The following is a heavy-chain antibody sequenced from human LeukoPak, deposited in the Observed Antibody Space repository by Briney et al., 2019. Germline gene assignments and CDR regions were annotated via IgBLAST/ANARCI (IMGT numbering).Heavy chain of an antibody. CDR3: ARDPTSSTGSDFDY. CDR1: GFTSSNYR. Sequence: GGSLRLSCAAPGFTSSNYRMHWVRQAPGKGLVWVSRINSDGSITTYADYVKGRFTIFRDNAKNTLYLQMNSLRVEDTAVYYCARDPTSSTGSDFDYWGQGTVVTVSS. J-gene: IGHJ4*02. CDR2: INSDGSIT. D-gene: IGHD1-26*01. V-gene: IGHV3-74*01.